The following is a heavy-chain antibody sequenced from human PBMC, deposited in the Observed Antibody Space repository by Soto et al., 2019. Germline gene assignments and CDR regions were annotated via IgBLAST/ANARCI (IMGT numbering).Heavy chain of an antibody. CDR3: EHMNNSSPIDY. Sequence: SGPTLVNPTQTLTLTCSFSGFSLITYGVGVGWIRQPPGKAPEWLALIYWNNDIRYSPSLQNRLTITRDTSKNQVVLTMTNMDPVDTATYHCEHMNNSSPIDYWGQGTLVTVSS. CDR1: GFSLITYGVG. CDR2: IYWNNDI. D-gene: IGHD1-20*01. J-gene: IGHJ4*02. V-gene: IGHV2-5*01.